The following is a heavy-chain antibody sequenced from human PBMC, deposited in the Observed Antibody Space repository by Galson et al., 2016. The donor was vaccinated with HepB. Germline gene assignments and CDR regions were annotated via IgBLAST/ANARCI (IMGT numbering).Heavy chain of an antibody. CDR2: INSHNSNT. V-gene: IGHV1-18*01. CDR3: ARDKTGPTPYFYYGLDM. J-gene: IGHJ6*02. Sequence: SVKVSCKASGYTSTGFGLSWVRQAPGQGLEWMGWINSHNSNTNYAQKFQGRFTMTTDTSTSTAYMELRSLKSDDTAVYYCARDKTGPTPYFYYGLDMWGQGTTVTVYS. CDR1: GYTSTGFG.